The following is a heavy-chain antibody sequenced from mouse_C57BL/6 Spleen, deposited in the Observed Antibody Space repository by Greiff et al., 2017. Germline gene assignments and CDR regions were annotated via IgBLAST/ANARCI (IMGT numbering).Heavy chain of an antibody. D-gene: IGHD2-4*01. V-gene: IGHV3-6*01. Sequence: EVKLMESGPGLVKPSQSLSLTCSVTGYSITSGYYWNWIRQFPGNKLEWMGYISYDGSNNYNPSLKNRISITRDTSKNQFFLKLNSVTTEDTATYYCARGEGIYYDYDFAYWGQGTLVTVSA. CDR1: GYSITSGYY. CDR2: ISYDGSN. J-gene: IGHJ3*01. CDR3: ARGEGIYYDYDFAY.